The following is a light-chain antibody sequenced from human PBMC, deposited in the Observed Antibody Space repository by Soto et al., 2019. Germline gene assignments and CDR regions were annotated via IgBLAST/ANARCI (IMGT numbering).Light chain of an antibody. CDR1: QTISSW. CDR2: KAS. J-gene: IGKJ1*01. Sequence: QMYQSVATLSGKVGDRVTITCRASQTISSWLAWYQQKPGKAPKLLIYKASTLKSGVPSRFSGSGSGTEFTLTISSLQPDDFATYYCQHYTSYSEAFGQRANV. CDR3: QHYTSYSEA. V-gene: IGKV1-5*03.